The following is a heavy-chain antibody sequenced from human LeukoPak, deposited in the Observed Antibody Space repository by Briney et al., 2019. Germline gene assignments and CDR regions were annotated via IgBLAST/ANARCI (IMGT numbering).Heavy chain of an antibody. CDR3: VQEGPRGLAFDV. CDR2: ISGSGANT. J-gene: IGHJ3*01. CDR1: GFTFSSYV. V-gene: IGHV3-23*01. Sequence: GGSLRLSCAASGFTFSSYVMSWVRQAPGKGLECVSVISGSGANTYYADSVKGRFTISRDNSKNTLYLQMNSLRAEDSALYYCVQEGPRGLAFDVWGQGTRVTVSS.